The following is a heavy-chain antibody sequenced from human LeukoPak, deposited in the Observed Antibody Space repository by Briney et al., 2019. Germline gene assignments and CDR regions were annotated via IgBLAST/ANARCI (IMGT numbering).Heavy chain of an antibody. J-gene: IGHJ4*02. V-gene: IGHV3-7*01. Sequence: PGGSLRLSGAAAGFIFSNYWMSWLRQAPGKGLECVANIKQDGSEEYYVDSVKGRFTISRDNAKNSLYLQMNSLRAEDTAVYYCARSPKDSSSSNYWGQGTLVTVSS. D-gene: IGHD6-6*01. CDR3: ARSPKDSSSSNY. CDR1: GFIFSNYW. CDR2: IKQDGSEE.